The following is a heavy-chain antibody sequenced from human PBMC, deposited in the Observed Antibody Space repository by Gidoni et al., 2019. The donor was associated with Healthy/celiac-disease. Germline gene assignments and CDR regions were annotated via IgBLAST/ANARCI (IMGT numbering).Heavy chain of an antibody. CDR3: ARGGYYKNAMDV. CDR2: INGDGSST. J-gene: IGHJ6*02. D-gene: IGHD3-16*01. CDR1: GFPLSNYY. Sequence: EVQLVESGGGLVQPGGSLRLSCAASGFPLSNYYMPWVSQAPGKGLVWVSRINGDGSSTTYADSVKGRFTISRDNAKNTLYLQMNSLRAEDTAIYYCARGGYYKNAMDVWGQGTTVTVSS. V-gene: IGHV3-74*01.